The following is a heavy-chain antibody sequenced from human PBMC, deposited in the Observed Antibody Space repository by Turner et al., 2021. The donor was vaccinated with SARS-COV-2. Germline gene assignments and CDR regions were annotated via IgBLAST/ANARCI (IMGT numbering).Heavy chain of an antibody. J-gene: IGHJ4*01. CDR2: ISGSGGST. CDR1: RFPFSSYA. CDR3: AKTYYNIWSGYYSLQYFDF. Sequence: EVRLLESGGGLVQPGGALRLSCAASRFPFSSYAMSWVRQAPGKGLEWVSAISGSGGSTYYADSVKGRFTISGENTKNTLYLQMNGLRAENTVIYYGAKTYYNIWSGYYSLQYFDFWGQGTTVTVSS. V-gene: IGHV3-23*01. D-gene: IGHD3-3*01.